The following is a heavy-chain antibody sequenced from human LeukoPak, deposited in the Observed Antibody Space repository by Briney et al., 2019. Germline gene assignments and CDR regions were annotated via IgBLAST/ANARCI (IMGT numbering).Heavy chain of an antibody. Sequence: GGSLRLSCEASRFSFSTYPMGWVRRAPGKGLEWVSGISASGDVTFHADPLKGRFTISRDNSKNTLYLQMNSLRAEDTAVYYCAKVRGNSYPYDAFDIWGHGTMVTVSS. CDR1: RFSFSTYP. V-gene: IGHV3-23*01. D-gene: IGHD1-26*01. CDR3: AKVRGNSYPYDAFDI. CDR2: ISASGDVT. J-gene: IGHJ3*02.